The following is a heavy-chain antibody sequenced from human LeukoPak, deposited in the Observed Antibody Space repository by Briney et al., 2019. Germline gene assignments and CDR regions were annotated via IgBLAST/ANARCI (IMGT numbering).Heavy chain of an antibody. CDR1: GFTFSRYA. D-gene: IGHD4-11*01. CDR3: ANTVTTTGGF. CDR2: ISHDGSNK. Sequence: GGSLRLSCAASGFTFSRYAMDWVRQVPGKGLEWVAVISHDGSNKYYADSVKGRFTISRDNSKNTLYLQMNSLRVEDTATYYCANTVTTTGGFWGQGTLVTVSS. J-gene: IGHJ1*01. V-gene: IGHV3-30-3*01.